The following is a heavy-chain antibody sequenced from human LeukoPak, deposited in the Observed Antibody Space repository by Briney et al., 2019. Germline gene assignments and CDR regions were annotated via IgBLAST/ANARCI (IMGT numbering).Heavy chain of an antibody. CDR1: GFTFSSYW. CDR3: ATGFFYYYYMDV. CDR2: INSDGSST. J-gene: IGHJ6*03. V-gene: IGHV3-74*01. Sequence: GGSLRLSCAASGFTFSSYWMHWVRQAPGKGLVWVSRINSDGSSTSYADSVKGRITSSRDNAKNTLYLQRNSLRAEDTAVYYCATGFFYYYYMDVWGKGTTVTVSS. D-gene: IGHD3-3*01.